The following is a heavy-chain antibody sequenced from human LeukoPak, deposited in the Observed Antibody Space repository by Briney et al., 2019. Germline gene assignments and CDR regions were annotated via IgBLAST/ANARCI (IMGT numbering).Heavy chain of an antibody. Sequence: GGSLRLSCAASGFTFSGQWMSWVRQAPGKGLEWVANVNQGGTEKYYVDSVKGRFTISRDNAENSLYLQMNSLRAEDTAVYYCAREHYFYHMDGWGEGTTVTVSS. CDR1: GFTFSGQW. J-gene: IGHJ6*03. CDR3: AREHYFYHMDG. CDR2: VNQGGTEK. V-gene: IGHV3-7*01.